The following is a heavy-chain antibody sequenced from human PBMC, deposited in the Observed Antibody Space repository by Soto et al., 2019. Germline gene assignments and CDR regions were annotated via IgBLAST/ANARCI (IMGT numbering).Heavy chain of an antibody. CDR3: ATSPPGYFDSWRYYYMDV. Sequence: ASVKVSCKVSGYTLTELSMHWVRQAPGKGLEWMGGFDPEDGETLYAQKFQGGVTITEDTSTDTAYMELSSLRSEDTAVYYCATSPPGYFDSWRYYYMDVWGKGTTVTVSS. CDR2: FDPEDGET. CDR1: GYTLTELS. V-gene: IGHV1-24*01. D-gene: IGHD3-9*01. J-gene: IGHJ6*03.